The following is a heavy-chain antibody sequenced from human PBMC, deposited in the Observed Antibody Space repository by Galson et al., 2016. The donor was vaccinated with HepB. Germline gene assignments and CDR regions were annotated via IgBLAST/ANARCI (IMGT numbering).Heavy chain of an antibody. D-gene: IGHD3-16*01. Sequence: SLRLSCAASGFTFGSYSMSWVRQAPGKGLEWVSTITGNGAKRYYAGSVKGRFTVSIDSSKKTLFLQMNSLRVDDTAVYYCARDVPSDSWGAFDIWGQGTMVTVSS. CDR3: ARDVPSDSWGAFDI. V-gene: IGHV3-23*01. J-gene: IGHJ3*02. CDR1: GFTFGSYS. CDR2: ITGNGAKR.